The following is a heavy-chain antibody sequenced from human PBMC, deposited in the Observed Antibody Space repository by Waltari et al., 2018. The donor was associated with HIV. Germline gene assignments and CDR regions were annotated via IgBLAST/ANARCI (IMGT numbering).Heavy chain of an antibody. CDR1: GFTFSSYG. CDR2: IWYYGSNK. V-gene: IGHV3-33*01. D-gene: IGHD3-16*01. J-gene: IGHJ5*02. Sequence: QVQLVESGGGVVQPGRSLRLSCAASGFTFSSYGMHWVRQAPGKGLEWVAVIWYYGSNKYYADSVKGRFTISRDNSKNTLYLQMNSLRAEDTAVYYCARVETRGWFDPWGQGTLVTVSS. CDR3: ARVETRGWFDP.